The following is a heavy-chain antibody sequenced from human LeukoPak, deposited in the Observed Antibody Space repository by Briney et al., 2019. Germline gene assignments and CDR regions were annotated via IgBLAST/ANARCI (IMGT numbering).Heavy chain of an antibody. V-gene: IGHV3-21*06. CDR3: ARDRFLDIVVVPAARSPFDP. CDR1: GFIFSDYS. J-gene: IGHJ5*02. CDR2: ISSSSAYI. D-gene: IGHD2-2*03. Sequence: GGSLRLSCVASGFIFSDYSMDWVRQAPGKGLEWVSSISSSSAYIFYSDSVKGRFTISRDNAQSSLYLQMNSLRAGDTAVYYCARDRFLDIVVVPAARSPFDPWGQGTLVTVSS.